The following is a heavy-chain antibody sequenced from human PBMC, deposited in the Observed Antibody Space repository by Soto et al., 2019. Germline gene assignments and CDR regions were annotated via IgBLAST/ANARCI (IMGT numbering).Heavy chain of an antibody. J-gene: IGHJ4*02. Sequence: SETLSLTCTVSGGSISSYYWSWIRQPPGKGLEWIGYIYYSGSTNYNPSLKSRVTISVDTSKNQFSLKLSSVTAADTAVYYCSIWNAYSTDLDYRGQGTLVTVSS. CDR1: GGSISSYY. CDR3: SIWNAYSTDLDY. V-gene: IGHV4-59*08. D-gene: IGHD6-13*01. CDR2: IYYSGST.